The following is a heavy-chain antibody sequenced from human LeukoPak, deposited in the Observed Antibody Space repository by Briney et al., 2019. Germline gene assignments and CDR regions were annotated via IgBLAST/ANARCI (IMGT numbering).Heavy chain of an antibody. D-gene: IGHD1-26*01. CDR1: GYTFTGYY. V-gene: IGHV1-2*02. CDR2: INPNNGGT. CDR3: AREGAVGATDY. Sequence: ASVKVSCKASGYTFTGYYMHWVRQAPGQGLEWMGWINPNNGGTNYAQKFQGRVTMTRDTSISTAYMELSRLRSDDTAVYYCAREGAVGATDYWGQGTLVTVSS. J-gene: IGHJ4*02.